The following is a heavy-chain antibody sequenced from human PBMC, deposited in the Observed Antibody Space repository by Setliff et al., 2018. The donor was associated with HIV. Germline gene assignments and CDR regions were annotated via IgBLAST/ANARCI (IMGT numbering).Heavy chain of an antibody. CDR3: ARSGSSSPYYFDY. CDR1: GGSISSYY. CDR2: IYYSGST. J-gene: IGHJ4*02. D-gene: IGHD6-6*01. V-gene: IGHV4-59*12. Sequence: NPSETLSLTCTVSGGSISSYYWSWIRQPPGKGLEWIGYIYYSGSTNYNPSLKSRITISVDTSKNQFSLRLSSVTAADTAVYYCARSGSSSPYYFDYWGQGAPVTVSS.